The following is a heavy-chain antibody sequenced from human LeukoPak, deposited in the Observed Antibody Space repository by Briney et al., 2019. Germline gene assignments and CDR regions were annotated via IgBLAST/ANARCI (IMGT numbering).Heavy chain of an antibody. J-gene: IGHJ5*02. Sequence: GGSLRLSCAASGFTFDDYATHWVRQAPGKGLEWVSGISGSIGYADSVKGRFTISRDNAKNSLYLQMNSLRAEDAALYYCAKGRDKYQLLSKNWFDPWGQGTLVTVSS. D-gene: IGHD2-2*01. CDR3: AKGRDKYQLLSKNWFDP. V-gene: IGHV3-9*01. CDR2: ISGSI. CDR1: GFTFDDYA.